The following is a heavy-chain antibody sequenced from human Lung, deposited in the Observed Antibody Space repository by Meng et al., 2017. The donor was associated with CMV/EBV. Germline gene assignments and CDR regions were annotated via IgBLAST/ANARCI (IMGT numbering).Heavy chain of an antibody. CDR2: VNPISDDT. Sequence: VQVVASGAEVKSPGASADIHCQASGYSFSGFYLNRARQAPGHGLEWLGRVNPISDDTHLAQKFEGRITVTRGATINTAFMELTRLRPDDTAVYYCAKSSDNGWSSWGPGTLVTVSS. CDR1: GYSFSGFY. CDR3: AKSSDNGWSS. J-gene: IGHJ4*01. D-gene: IGHD6-19*01. V-gene: IGHV1-2*06.